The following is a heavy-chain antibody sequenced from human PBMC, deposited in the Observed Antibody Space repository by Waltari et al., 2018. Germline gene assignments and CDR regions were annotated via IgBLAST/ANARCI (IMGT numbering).Heavy chain of an antibody. Sequence: QLQLQESGPGLVKPSETLSLTCTVSGGSISSSSYYWGWIRQPPGKGLEWIGSIYYSGSTYYNPSLKSRVTISVDTSKNQFSLKLSSVTAADTAVYYCARDGDCSGGSCYPGPPWFDPWGQGTLVTVSS. CDR1: GGSISSSSYY. CDR2: IYYSGST. CDR3: ARDGDCSGGSCYPGPPWFDP. V-gene: IGHV4-39*07. J-gene: IGHJ5*02. D-gene: IGHD2-15*01.